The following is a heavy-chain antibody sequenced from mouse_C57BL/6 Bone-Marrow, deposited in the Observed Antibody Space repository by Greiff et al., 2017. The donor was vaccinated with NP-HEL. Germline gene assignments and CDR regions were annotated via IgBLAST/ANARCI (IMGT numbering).Heavy chain of an antibody. Sequence: EVQLQQSGPELVKPGDSVKISCKASGYSFTGYFMNWVMQSHGKSLEWIGRINPYNGDTFYNQKFKGKATLTVDKSSSTAHMEPRSLTSEDSAVYYCASRDYYGSIGYWGQGTSVTDSS. CDR3: ASRDYYGSIGY. D-gene: IGHD1-1*01. J-gene: IGHJ4*01. CDR2: INPYNGDT. CDR1: GYSFTGYF. V-gene: IGHV1-20*01.